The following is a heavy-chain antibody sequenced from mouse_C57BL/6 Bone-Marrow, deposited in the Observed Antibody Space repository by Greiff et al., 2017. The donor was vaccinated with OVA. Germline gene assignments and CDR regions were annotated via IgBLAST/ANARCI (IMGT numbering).Heavy chain of an antibody. CDR3: TRSANYYAMDY. J-gene: IGHJ4*01. CDR2: IDPETGGT. D-gene: IGHD1-2*01. V-gene: IGHV1-15*01. Sequence: VQLQQSGAELVRPGASVTLSCKASGYTFTDYEMHWVKQTPVHGLEWIGAIDPETGGTAYNQKFKGKAILTADKSSSTAYMERRSLTSEDSAVYYCTRSANYYAMDYWGQGTSVTVSS. CDR1: GYTFTDYE.